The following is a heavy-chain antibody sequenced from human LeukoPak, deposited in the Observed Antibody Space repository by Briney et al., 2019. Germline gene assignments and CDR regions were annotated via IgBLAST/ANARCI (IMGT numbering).Heavy chain of an antibody. CDR1: GFTFSSYA. J-gene: IGHJ4*02. CDR3: AKVRGERPINYYDILTGYYNVFDY. V-gene: IGHV3-23*01. Sequence: GGSLRLSCAASGFTFSSYAMSWVRQAPGKGLEWVSAISGSGGSTYYADSVKGRFTISRDDSKNTLYLQMNSLRAEDTAVYYCAKVRGERPINYYDILTGYYNVFDYWGQGTLVTVSS. CDR2: ISGSGGST. D-gene: IGHD3-9*01.